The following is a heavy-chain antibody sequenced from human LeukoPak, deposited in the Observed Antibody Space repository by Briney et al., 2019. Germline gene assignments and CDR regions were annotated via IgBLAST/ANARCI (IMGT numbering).Heavy chain of an antibody. J-gene: IGHJ6*03. CDR3: ARGEYYDFWSGGYYYYMDV. Sequence: ASVKVSCKVSGYTLTELSMHWVRQAPGKGLEWMGRFDPEDGETIYAQKFQGRVTITRNTSISTAYMELSSLRSEDTAVYYCARGEYYDFWSGGYYYYMDVWGKGTTVTVSS. CDR1: GYTLTELS. D-gene: IGHD3-3*01. CDR2: FDPEDGET. V-gene: IGHV1-24*01.